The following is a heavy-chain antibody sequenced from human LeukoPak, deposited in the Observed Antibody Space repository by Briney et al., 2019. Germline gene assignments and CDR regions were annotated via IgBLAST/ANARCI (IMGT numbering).Heavy chain of an antibody. J-gene: IGHJ4*02. CDR2: IKSKTDGGTT. Sequence: PGGSLRLSCAASGFTFSNAWMSWVRQAPGRGLEWVGRIKSKTDGGTTDYAAPVKGRFTISRDDSKNTLYLQMNSLKTEDTAVYYCTTAYCSSTSCYRWGQGTLFTVSS. D-gene: IGHD2-2*01. CDR3: TTAYCSSTSCYR. V-gene: IGHV3-15*01. CDR1: GFTFSNAW.